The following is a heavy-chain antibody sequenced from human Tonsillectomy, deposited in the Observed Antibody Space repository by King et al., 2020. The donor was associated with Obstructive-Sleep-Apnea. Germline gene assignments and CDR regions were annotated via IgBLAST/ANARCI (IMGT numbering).Heavy chain of an antibody. CDR2: FDPETAET. D-gene: IGHD3-9*01. V-gene: IGHV1-24*01. J-gene: IGHJ2*01. CDR1: GYTLTELS. Sequence: HDQLVQSGAEVKKPGASVKVSCKVSGYTLTELSMHWVRQAPGKGLEWMGGFDPETAETIYARKFQGRFTMTEDTSTDSAYMELSSLRSEDTAVYYCATQNTYYDVLTGYYNWYLDLWGRGTLVTVSS. CDR3: ATQNTYYDVLTGYYNWYLDL.